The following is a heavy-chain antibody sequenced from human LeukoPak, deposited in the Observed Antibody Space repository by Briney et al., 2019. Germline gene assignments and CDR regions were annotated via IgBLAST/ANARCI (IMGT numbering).Heavy chain of an antibody. Sequence: SETLSLTCTVSGGSISSGSYYWSWIRQPAGKGLEWIGRIYTSGSTNYNPSLKSRVTISVDTSKNQFSLKLSSVTAADTAVYYCARQKGIAAAQFDYWGQGTLVTVSS. CDR1: GGSISSGSYY. V-gene: IGHV4-61*02. CDR2: IYTSGST. CDR3: ARQKGIAAAQFDY. J-gene: IGHJ4*02. D-gene: IGHD6-13*01.